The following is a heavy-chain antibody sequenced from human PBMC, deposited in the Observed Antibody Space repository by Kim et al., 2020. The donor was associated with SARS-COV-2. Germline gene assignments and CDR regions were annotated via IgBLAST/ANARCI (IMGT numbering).Heavy chain of an antibody. CDR2: IHYSGTT. CDR3: VGLAVVGWATTEY. V-gene: IGHV4-39*01. J-gene: IGHJ1*01. CDR1: SGSISSDAHN. Sequence: SETLSLTCAVSSGSISSDAHNWAWIRPPPGKGLEWIGSIHYSGTTSYNPSLGRRVTTSIDTSKNQFSLKLTPVTAADTAVYYCVGLAVVGWATTEYWGQGSLVTVSS. D-gene: IGHD5-12*01.